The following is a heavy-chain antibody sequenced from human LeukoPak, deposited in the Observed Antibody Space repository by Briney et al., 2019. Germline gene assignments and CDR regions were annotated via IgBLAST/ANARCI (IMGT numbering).Heavy chain of an antibody. Sequence: GVSLRLSCAASGFSFSRYSMNWVRQAPGKGREWVSSISSSATYIDYADSLKGRFTISRDNAKNSLYLHMNSLRAEDTAVYYCARVLYSYGYSEFAFDIWGQGTMVTVSS. J-gene: IGHJ3*02. CDR2: ISSSATYI. CDR1: GFSFSRYS. D-gene: IGHD5-18*01. CDR3: ARVLYSYGYSEFAFDI. V-gene: IGHV3-21*01.